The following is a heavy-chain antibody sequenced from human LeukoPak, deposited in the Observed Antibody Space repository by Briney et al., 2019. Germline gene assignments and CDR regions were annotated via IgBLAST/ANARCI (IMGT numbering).Heavy chain of an antibody. Sequence: PGGSLRLSCAASGFTFSSYWMHWVRQAPGKGLVWVSRINSDGSSTSYADSVKGRFTISRDNAKNTLYLQMNSLRAEDTAVYYCATEYGYHLFDYWGQGTLVTVSS. CDR2: INSDGSST. D-gene: IGHD4-17*01. J-gene: IGHJ4*02. CDR1: GFTFSSYW. CDR3: ATEYGYHLFDY. V-gene: IGHV3-74*01.